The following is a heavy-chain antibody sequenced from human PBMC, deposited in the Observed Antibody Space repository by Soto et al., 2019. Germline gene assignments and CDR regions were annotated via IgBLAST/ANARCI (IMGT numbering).Heavy chain of an antibody. J-gene: IGHJ6*02. V-gene: IGHV3-33*06. D-gene: IGHD5-12*01. CDR2: IWYDGSLQ. Sequence: QVQMVESGGGVVQPGRSLRLSCAASGFSFENYGMHWVRQAPGRGLEWVAIIWYDGSLQYYAAAVKGRFTISRDNSKNKLYLEMNSLRADDTAVYYCANLWGDGYNLGQDYNGMDVWGQGTTVIVSS. CDR3: ANLWGDGYNLGQDYNGMDV. CDR1: GFSFENYG.